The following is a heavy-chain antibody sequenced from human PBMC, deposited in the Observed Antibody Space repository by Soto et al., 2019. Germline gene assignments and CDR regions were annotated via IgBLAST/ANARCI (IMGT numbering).Heavy chain of an antibody. V-gene: IGHV1-18*01. CDR3: ARVSYYYDSSGYLPDY. J-gene: IGHJ4*02. D-gene: IGHD3-22*01. CDR2: ISAYNGNT. Sequence: GASVKVSCKASGYTFTSYGISWVRQAPGQGLEWMGWISAYNGNTNYAQKLQGRVTMTTDTSTSTAYMELRSLRSDDTAVYYCARVSYYYDSSGYLPDYWGQGTLVTAPQ. CDR1: GYTFTSYG.